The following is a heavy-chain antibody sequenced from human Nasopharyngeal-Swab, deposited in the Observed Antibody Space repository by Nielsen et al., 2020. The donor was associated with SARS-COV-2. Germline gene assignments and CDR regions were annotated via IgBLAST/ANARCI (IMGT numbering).Heavy chain of an antibody. D-gene: IGHD1-26*01. V-gene: IGHV1-18*01. Sequence: ASVKVSCKASGYTFTSYGISWVRQAPGQGLEWMGWISGNIDTTNYAQNLQGRVTMTTDTSTSTAYMELRNLRSDDTAVYYCARGSTLIDYWGQGTLVTVSS. CDR1: GYTFTSYG. CDR2: ISGNIDTT. CDR3: ARGSTLIDY. J-gene: IGHJ4*02.